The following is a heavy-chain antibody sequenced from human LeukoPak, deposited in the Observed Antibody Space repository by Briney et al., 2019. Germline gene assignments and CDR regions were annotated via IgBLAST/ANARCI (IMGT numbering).Heavy chain of an antibody. CDR2: ISGSGSHT. Sequence: GGSLRLSCAGAGFTFSSYAMSWVRQAPGKGLEWVSTISGSGSHTYYADSVQGRFTVSRDNSKNTVNLHLNTVRAEDTAVYYCAKERVTSGMMEGVLHMWGQGTTVSVSS. V-gene: IGHV3-23*01. CDR3: AKERVTSGMMEGVLHM. D-gene: IGHD4-11*01. J-gene: IGHJ3*02. CDR1: GFTFSSYA.